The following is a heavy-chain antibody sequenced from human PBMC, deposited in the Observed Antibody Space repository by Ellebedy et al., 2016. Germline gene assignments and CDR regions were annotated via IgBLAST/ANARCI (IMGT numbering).Heavy chain of an antibody. D-gene: IGHD3-10*01. CDR3: ARDRGSGSYPGTDSHFDS. CDR2: SGTGGIT. Sequence: GGSLRLSCAASGFTFSNYAMGWVRQAPGKGLQWVSISGTGGITDYADSVKGRFTISRDNSKNTLYLQMDSLRAEDMAVYYCARDRGSGSYPGTDSHFDSWGQGALVTVSS. CDR1: GFTFSNYA. V-gene: IGHV3-23*01. J-gene: IGHJ4*02.